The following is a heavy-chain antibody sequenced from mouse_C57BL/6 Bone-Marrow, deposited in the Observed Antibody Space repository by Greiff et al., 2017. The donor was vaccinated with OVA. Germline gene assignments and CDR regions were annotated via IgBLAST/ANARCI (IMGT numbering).Heavy chain of an antibody. CDR3: ARRAITTVVAPYFDY. Sequence: VQLQQSGPELVKPGASVKIPCKASGYTFTDYNMDWVKQSHGKSLEWIGDINPNNGGTIYNQKFKGKATLTVDKSSSTAYMELRSLTSEDTAVYYCARRAITTVVAPYFDYWGQGTTLTVSS. CDR1: GYTFTDYN. D-gene: IGHD1-1*01. J-gene: IGHJ2*01. V-gene: IGHV1-18*01. CDR2: INPNNGGT.